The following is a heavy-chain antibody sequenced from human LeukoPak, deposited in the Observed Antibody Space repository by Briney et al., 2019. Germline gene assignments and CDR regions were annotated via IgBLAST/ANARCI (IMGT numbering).Heavy chain of an antibody. Sequence: SETLSLTCTVSGGSISSYYWSWIRQPAGEGLGWIGRIYTSGSTNYNPSLKSRVTMSVDTSKNQFSLKLSSVTAADTAVYYCARSSSGLDFDYWGQGTLVTVSS. CDR3: ARSSSGLDFDY. J-gene: IGHJ4*02. D-gene: IGHD3-22*01. CDR1: GGSISSYY. CDR2: IYTSGST. V-gene: IGHV4-4*07.